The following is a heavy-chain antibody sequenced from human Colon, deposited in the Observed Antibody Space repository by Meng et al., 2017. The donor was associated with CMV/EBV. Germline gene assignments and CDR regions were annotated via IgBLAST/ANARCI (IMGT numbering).Heavy chain of an antibody. CDR3: AKSRSSTPGIVDD. J-gene: IGHJ4*02. CDR2: IYDTGIT. Sequence: QLRQSAPGLLKPSQTLSLSCTVSGGSINSGIYYWNWIRQSPGKGLEWIGYIYDTGITIYNPSLKSRVTIFLETSKNQFSLNLNSMTTADTAVYYCAKSRSSTPGIVDDWGQGTLVTVSS. CDR1: GGSINSGIYY. V-gene: IGHV4-61*01. D-gene: IGHD2/OR15-2a*01.